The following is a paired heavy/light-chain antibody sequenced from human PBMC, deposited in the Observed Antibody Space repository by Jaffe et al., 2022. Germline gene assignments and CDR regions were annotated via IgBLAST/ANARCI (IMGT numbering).Light chain of an antibody. CDR3: QQFGSSMYT. CDR1: QSVSSNY. CDR2: GAT. Sequence: EIVLTQSPGTLSLSPGERATLSCRATQSVSSNYLAWYQQKPGQAPRLLIHGATNRATGIPDRFSGSGSGTDFTLTISRLEPEDFAVYYCQQFGSSMYTFGQGTKLEIK. J-gene: IGKJ2*01. V-gene: IGKV3-20*01.
Heavy chain of an antibody. J-gene: IGHJ4*02. Sequence: QVQLVQSGAEVKKPGASVKVSCKASGYTFTSYKMHWVRQAPGQGLQYMGIIYPSGGSARYAQKFQGRVTMTRDTSTTTVYMEVSSLTSEDTAVYYCAREGSSLCYFDFWGQGTVVTVSS. CDR3: AREGSSLCYFDF. D-gene: IGHD6-6*01. CDR2: IYPSGGSA. CDR1: GYTFTSYK. V-gene: IGHV1-46*01.